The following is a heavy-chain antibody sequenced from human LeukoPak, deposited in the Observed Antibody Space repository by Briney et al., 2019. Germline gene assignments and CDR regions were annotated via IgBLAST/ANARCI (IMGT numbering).Heavy chain of an antibody. V-gene: IGHV3-15*01. J-gene: IGHJ4*02. CDR2: IKSKTDGGTT. D-gene: IGHD3-3*01. CDR1: GFTFRNAW. CDR3: TTGRRLRFLEWQFDY. Sequence: GGSLRLSCAASGFTFRNAWMSWVRQAPGKGLEWVGRIKSKTDGGTTDYAAPVKGRFTISRDDSKNTLYLQMNSLKNEDTAVYYCTTGRRLRFLEWQFDYWGQGTLVTVSS.